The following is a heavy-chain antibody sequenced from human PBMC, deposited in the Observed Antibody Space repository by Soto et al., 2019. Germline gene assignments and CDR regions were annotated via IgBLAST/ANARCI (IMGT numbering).Heavy chain of an antibody. CDR2: IYYSGST. V-gene: IGHV4-31*03. CDR1: GGSICSGGYY. D-gene: IGHD3-10*01. Sequence: SETPSLTCTVSGGSICSGGYYWSWIHQHPGKGLEWIGYIYYSGSTYYNPSLKSRVTISVDTSKNQFSLKLSSVTAADTAVYYCARGAFYYGSGSSNWFDPWGQGTLVTVSS. CDR3: ARGAFYYGSGSSNWFDP. J-gene: IGHJ5*02.